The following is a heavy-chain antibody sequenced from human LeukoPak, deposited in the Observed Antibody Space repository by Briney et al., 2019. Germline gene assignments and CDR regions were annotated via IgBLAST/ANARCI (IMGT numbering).Heavy chain of an antibody. CDR3: AKDLGYNYVFDY. Sequence: GGSLRLSCAASGFTFSSYAMSWVRQAPGKGLEWVSAIIGSGGSTYYADSVKGRFTISRDNSKNTPYLQMNSLRAEDTAVYYCAKDLGYNYVFDYWGQGTLVTVSS. CDR2: IIGSGGST. V-gene: IGHV3-23*01. CDR1: GFTFSSYA. J-gene: IGHJ4*02. D-gene: IGHD5-24*01.